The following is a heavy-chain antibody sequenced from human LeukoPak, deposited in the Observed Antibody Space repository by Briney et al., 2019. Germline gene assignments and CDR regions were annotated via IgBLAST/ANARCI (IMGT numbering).Heavy chain of an antibody. CDR1: GFTFSSYS. V-gene: IGHV3-48*01. J-gene: IGHJ4*02. CDR3: ARESHALDY. Sequence: GGSLRLSCAASGFTFSSYSMNWVRQAPGKGLEWVSYISSSSSTIYYADSVKGRFTISRDNAKNSLYLQMNSLRAEDTAVYYCARESHALDYWGQGTLVTVSS. CDR2: ISSSSSTI.